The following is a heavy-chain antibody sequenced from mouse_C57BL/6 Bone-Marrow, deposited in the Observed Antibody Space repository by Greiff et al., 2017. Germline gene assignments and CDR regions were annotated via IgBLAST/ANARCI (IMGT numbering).Heavy chain of an antibody. D-gene: IGHD2-3*01. CDR2: ISDGGSYT. Sequence: EVMLVESGGGLVKPGGSLKLSCAASGFTFSSYAMSWVRQTPEKRLEWVATISDGGSYTYYPDNVQGRFTISRDNAKNNLYLQMSHLKSEDTAMYYCARQAIYDGYYVVDYWGQGTTLTGSS. J-gene: IGHJ2*01. V-gene: IGHV5-4*03. CDR1: GFTFSSYA. CDR3: ARQAIYDGYYVVDY.